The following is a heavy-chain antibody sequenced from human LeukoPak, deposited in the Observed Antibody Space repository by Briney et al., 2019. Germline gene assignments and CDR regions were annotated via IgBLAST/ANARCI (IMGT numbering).Heavy chain of an antibody. V-gene: IGHV4-59*01. Sequence: SETLSLTCTVSGGSISSYYWSWIRQPPGKGLEWIGYIYYSGSTNYNPSLKSRVTISVDTSKNQFSLKLSSVTAADTAVYYCARTQIVGATNYWGQGTLVTVSS. D-gene: IGHD1-26*01. J-gene: IGHJ4*02. CDR2: IYYSGST. CDR1: GGSISSYY. CDR3: ARTQIVGATNY.